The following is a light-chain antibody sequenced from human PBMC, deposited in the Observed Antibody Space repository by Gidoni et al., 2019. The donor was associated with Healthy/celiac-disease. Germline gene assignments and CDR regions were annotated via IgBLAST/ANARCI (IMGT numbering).Light chain of an antibody. J-gene: IGKJ4*01. CDR2: AAS. V-gene: IGKV1-39*01. Sequence: DIQMTKSPSSRSASVGDRVNITCRASQSISSNLIWYQQKPGKAPKLLIYAASSLQSGVPSRFSGRGSGTDFTLTLSSLQLEDFATYYCQQSYSTLLTFGGXTKVEIK. CDR3: QQSYSTLLT. CDR1: QSISSN.